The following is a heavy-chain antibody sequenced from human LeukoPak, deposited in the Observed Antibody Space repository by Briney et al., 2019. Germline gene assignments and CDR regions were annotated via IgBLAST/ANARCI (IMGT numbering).Heavy chain of an antibody. CDR3: ARHTLVGARNAFDI. CDR1: GGSISSYY. Sequence: SETLSLTCNVSGGSISSYYWSWIRQPPGKGLEWIGYMYYSGNTNYNPSLKSRVTTSVDSSKNQFSLKLSSVTAADTAVYYCARHTLVGARNAFDIWGQGTMVAVSS. D-gene: IGHD1-26*01. CDR2: MYYSGNT. V-gene: IGHV4-59*08. J-gene: IGHJ3*02.